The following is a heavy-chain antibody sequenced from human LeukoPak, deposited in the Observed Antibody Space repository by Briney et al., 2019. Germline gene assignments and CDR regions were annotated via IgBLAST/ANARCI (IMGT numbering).Heavy chain of an antibody. CDR3: AKKKRFYCSSTSCPPYYYMDV. CDR2: ISGSGGST. D-gene: IGHD2-2*01. V-gene: IGHV3-23*01. CDR1: GFTFSSYA. J-gene: IGHJ6*03. Sequence: GGSLRLSCAASGFTFSSYAMSWVRQAPGKGLEWVLAISGSGGSTYYADSVKGRFTISRDNSKNTLYLQMNSLRAEDTAVYYCAKKKRFYCSSTSCPPYYYMDVWGKGTTVTVSS.